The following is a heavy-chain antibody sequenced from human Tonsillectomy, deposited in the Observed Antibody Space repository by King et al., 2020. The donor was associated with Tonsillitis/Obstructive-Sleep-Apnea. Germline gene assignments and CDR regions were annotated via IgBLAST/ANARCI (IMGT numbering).Heavy chain of an antibody. CDR2: TSHDGSNK. CDR3: AKFRSSWYTDAFDI. J-gene: IGHJ3*02. CDR1: GFTFSTYG. D-gene: IGHD6-13*01. Sequence: VQLVESGGGVVQPVRSLRLSCAASGFTFSTYGMHLVRQAPGKGLEWVAVTSHDGSNKYYADSVKGRCTISRDNSKNTLYLLMNSLRAEDTAVYYCAKFRSSWYTDAFDIWGQGTMVTVSS. V-gene: IGHV3-30*18.